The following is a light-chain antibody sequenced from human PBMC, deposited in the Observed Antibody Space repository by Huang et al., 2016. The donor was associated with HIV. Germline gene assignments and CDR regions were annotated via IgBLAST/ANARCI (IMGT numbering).Light chain of an antibody. CDR3: QQYSDSPFT. CDR2: GAS. J-gene: IGKJ4*01. V-gene: IGKV3-20*01. CDR1: QSVTNSY. Sequence: IVLTQTPGTLSLSPGERATLPCMARQSVTNSYLAWYQHRPGQAPRLLIYGASSRATGVPDRFSGSGSGTDFTLTITRLEPEDFGVYYCQQYSDSPFTFGGGTKVEIK.